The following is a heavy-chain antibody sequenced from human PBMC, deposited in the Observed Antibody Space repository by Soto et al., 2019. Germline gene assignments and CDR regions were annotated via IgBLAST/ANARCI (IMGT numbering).Heavy chain of an antibody. V-gene: IGHV1-2*04. D-gene: IGHD3-3*01. Sequence: QVQLVQSGAEVKKPGASVKVSCKASGYTFTGYYMHWVRQAPGQGLEWMGWINPNSGGTNYAQKFQGWVTMTRDTSISTAYMELSRLRSDDTAVYYCAREVTIFGVVLMGGYGMDVWGQGTTVTVSS. J-gene: IGHJ6*02. CDR2: INPNSGGT. CDR3: AREVTIFGVVLMGGYGMDV. CDR1: GYTFTGYY.